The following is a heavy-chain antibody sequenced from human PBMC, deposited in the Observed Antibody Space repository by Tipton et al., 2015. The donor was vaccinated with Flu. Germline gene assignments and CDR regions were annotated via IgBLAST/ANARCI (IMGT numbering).Heavy chain of an antibody. CDR2: IYYSGST. V-gene: IGHV4-39*01. D-gene: IGHD6-13*01. CDR1: GGSISSSSYY. J-gene: IGHJ5*02. CDR3: ARHRDSSSWYWAGAENWFDP. Sequence: TLSLTCTVSGGSISSSSYYWGWIRQPPGKGLEWIGSIYYSGSTYYNPSLKSRVTISVDTSKNQFSLKLSPVTAADTAVYYCARHRDSSSWYWAGAENWFDPWGQGTLVTVSS.